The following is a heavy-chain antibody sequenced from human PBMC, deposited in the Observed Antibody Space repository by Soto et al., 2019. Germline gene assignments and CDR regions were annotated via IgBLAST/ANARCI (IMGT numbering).Heavy chain of an antibody. CDR1: GFTFSSYA. D-gene: IGHD1-26*01. Sequence: GGSLRLSCAASGFTFSSYAMTWVRQAPGKGLEWVSAISYSGVSTYYADSVKGRFTISRDSSENTLSLQMNSLRVDDTAVYYCAKVSLGALTFTDYYYYGLDVWGQGTTVTVSS. J-gene: IGHJ6*02. CDR3: AKVSLGALTFTDYYYYGLDV. CDR2: ISYSGVST. V-gene: IGHV3-23*01.